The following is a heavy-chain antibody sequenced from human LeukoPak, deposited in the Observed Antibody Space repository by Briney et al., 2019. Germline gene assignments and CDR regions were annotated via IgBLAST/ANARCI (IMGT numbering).Heavy chain of an antibody. D-gene: IGHD2-15*01. Sequence: SETLSLTCTVSGDSMTSSNHYWVWIRQPPGKGLEWIGSIYYGGSTYYNPSLKSRVTISQDTSKNQFSLKVNTVTAADTAVYHCARRSHCTGDSSYPVWGQGTTVTVSS. CDR1: GDSMTSSNHY. J-gene: IGHJ6*02. V-gene: IGHV4-39*01. CDR3: ARRSHCTGDSSYPV. CDR2: IYYGGST.